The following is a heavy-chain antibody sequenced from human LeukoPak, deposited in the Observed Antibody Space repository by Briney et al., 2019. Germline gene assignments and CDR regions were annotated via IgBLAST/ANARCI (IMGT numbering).Heavy chain of an antibody. V-gene: IGHV4-34*01. CDR2: INHSGST. CDR3: ARGKITIFGVVTPVDY. D-gene: IGHD3-3*01. J-gene: IGHJ4*02. Sequence: INHSGSTNYNPSLKSRVTISVDTSKNQFSLKLSSVTAADTAVYYCARGKITIFGVVTPVDYWGQGTLVTVSS.